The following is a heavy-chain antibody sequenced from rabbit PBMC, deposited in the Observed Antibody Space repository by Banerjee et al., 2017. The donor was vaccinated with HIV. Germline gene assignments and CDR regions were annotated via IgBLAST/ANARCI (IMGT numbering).Heavy chain of an antibody. CDR1: GFDISSYS. V-gene: IGHV1S47*01. CDR2: IYGGKGST. D-gene: IGHD1-1*01. CDR3: VRDRAPHVSSSDYSNNL. Sequence: QEQLKETGGGLVQPGGSLTLSCKASGFDISSYSIGWVRQAPGKGLEWIGIIYGGKGSTDYASWVNGRFTISRENTQNTASLQMNSLTAADTATYFCVRDRAPHVSSSDYSNNLWGPGTLVTVS. J-gene: IGHJ4*01.